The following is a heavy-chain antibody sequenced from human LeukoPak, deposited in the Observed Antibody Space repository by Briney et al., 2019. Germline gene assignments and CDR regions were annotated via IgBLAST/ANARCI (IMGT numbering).Heavy chain of an antibody. Sequence: GGSLRLSCAASGFTFSSYAMHWVRQAPGKGLEWVAVISYDGSNKYYADSVKGRFTISRDNSKNTLYLQMNSLRAEDTAVYYCARGQWLISTFDYLGQGTLVTVSS. D-gene: IGHD6-19*01. CDR1: GFTFSSYA. CDR3: ARGQWLISTFDY. J-gene: IGHJ4*02. V-gene: IGHV3-30-3*01. CDR2: ISYDGSNK.